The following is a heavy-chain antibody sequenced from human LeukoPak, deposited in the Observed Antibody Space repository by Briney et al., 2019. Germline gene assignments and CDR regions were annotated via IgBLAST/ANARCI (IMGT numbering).Heavy chain of an antibody. CDR3: ARDLGQYYDTSDNWFDP. V-gene: IGHV3-48*03. J-gene: IGHJ5*02. D-gene: IGHD3-22*01. CDR1: GFNFRSHE. CDR2: ISTLSNTI. Sequence: GGSLRLSCAASGFNFRSHEMNWVRQAPGKGLEWISYISTLSNTIYYADSVKGRFTISRDNAKNSVYLQMNRLRVEDTAVYYCARDLGQYYDTSDNWFDPWGQGTLVTVSS.